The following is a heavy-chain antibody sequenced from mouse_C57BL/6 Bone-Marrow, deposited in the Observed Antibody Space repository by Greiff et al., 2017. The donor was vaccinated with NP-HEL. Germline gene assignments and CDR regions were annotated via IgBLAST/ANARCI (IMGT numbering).Heavy chain of an antibody. V-gene: IGHV1-72*01. CDR2: IDPNSGGT. Sequence: VQLQQPGADLVKPGASVKLSCKASGYTFTSYWMHWVKQRPGRGLEWIGRIDPNSGGTKSNEKFKTKATLTVDTPSSTAYMQLSSLKSDDSAVYYCARYYYGSRGWYFDIWGTGTTVTVSS. CDR3: ARYYYGSRGWYFDI. D-gene: IGHD1-1*01. J-gene: IGHJ1*03. CDR1: GYTFTSYW.